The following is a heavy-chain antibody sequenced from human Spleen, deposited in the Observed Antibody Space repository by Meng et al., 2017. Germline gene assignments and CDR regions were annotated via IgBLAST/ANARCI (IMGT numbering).Heavy chain of an antibody. CDR3: ARGTPVVTPRWLDY. J-gene: IGHJ4*02. Sequence: HVHRHASGQSLWNPSATLSHTFSVSGGSINYYYGHWIRHPAGKGLEWIGRIYSSGSTNYTPSLKSRVTMSVDTSKNQFSLNLSSVTAADTAVYYCARGTPVVTPRWLDYWGQGTLVTVSS. CDR1: GGSINYYY. CDR2: IYSSGST. D-gene: IGHD4-23*01. V-gene: IGHV4-4*07.